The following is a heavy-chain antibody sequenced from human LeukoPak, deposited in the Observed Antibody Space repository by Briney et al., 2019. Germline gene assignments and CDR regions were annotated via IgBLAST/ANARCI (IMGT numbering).Heavy chain of an antibody. J-gene: IGHJ3*01. D-gene: IGHD5-12*01. V-gene: IGHV3-66*01. CDR3: ARDRTPATRGFEL. CDR2: IFSGGDT. CDR1: GFTVNSNY. Sequence: GGSLRLSCAASGFTVNSNYMNWVRQAPGKGLEWVSVIFSGGDTNYADSVKGRFTISRDNPNNILYLQMNSLRAEDTAVYYCARDRTPATRGFELWGQGTPVTVSS.